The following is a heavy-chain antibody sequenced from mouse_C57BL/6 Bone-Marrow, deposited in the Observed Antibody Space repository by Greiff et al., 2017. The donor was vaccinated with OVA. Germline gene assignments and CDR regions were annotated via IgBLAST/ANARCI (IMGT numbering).Heavy chain of an antibody. J-gene: IGHJ4*01. V-gene: IGHV2-2*01. CDR1: GFSLTSYG. D-gene: IGHD1-1*01. CDR3: AGNYGSSLYYYAMDY. CDR2: IWSGGST. Sequence: VKLVESGPGLVQPSQSLSITCTVSGFSLTSYGVHWVRQSPGKGLEWLGVIWSGGSTDYNAAFISRLSISKDNSKSQVFFKMNSLQADDTAIYYCAGNYGSSLYYYAMDYWGQGTSVTVSS.